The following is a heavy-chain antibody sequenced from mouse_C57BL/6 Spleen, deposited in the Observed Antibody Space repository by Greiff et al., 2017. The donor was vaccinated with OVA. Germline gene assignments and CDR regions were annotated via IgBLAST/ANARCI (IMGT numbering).Heavy chain of an antibody. D-gene: IGHD3-2*02. CDR3: ARSGHGGAMDY. Sequence: QVLLQQPGAELVMPGASVKLSCKASGYTFTSYWMHWVKQRPGQGLEWIGEIDPSDSYTNYNQKFKGKSTLTVDKSSSTAYMQLSSLTSEDSAVYYCARSGHGGAMDYWGQGTSGTVSS. CDR1: GYTFTSYW. V-gene: IGHV1-69*01. J-gene: IGHJ4*01. CDR2: IDPSDSYT.